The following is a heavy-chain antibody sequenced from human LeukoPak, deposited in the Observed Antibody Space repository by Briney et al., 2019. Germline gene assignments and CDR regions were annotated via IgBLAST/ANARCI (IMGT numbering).Heavy chain of an antibody. CDR1: GLTFSNAW. CDR3: AKERQVGATPFDY. Sequence: GGSLRLSCAASGLTFSNAWMSWVRQAPGKGLEWVGRIKMKTEGGTIDYGAPVKGRFTISRDDSKNTLYLQMNSLRADDTAIYYCAKERQVGATPFDYWGQGSLVTVSS. CDR2: IKMKTEGGTI. D-gene: IGHD1-26*01. V-gene: IGHV3-15*01. J-gene: IGHJ4*02.